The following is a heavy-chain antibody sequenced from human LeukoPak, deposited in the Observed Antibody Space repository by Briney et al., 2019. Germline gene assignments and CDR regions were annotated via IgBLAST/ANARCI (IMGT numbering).Heavy chain of an antibody. CDR2: IHPEGNEK. CDR1: GFTFSDYY. V-gene: IGHV3-7*04. J-gene: IGHJ4*02. CDR3: ARGDAFSGDH. Sequence: PGGSLRLSCAASGFTFSDYYMSWIRQAPGRGLEWVANIHPEGNEKYHVESVKGRFTISRDNPKSSLFLQMNGLRVEDTAVYYCARGDAFSGDHWGQGTLVTASS.